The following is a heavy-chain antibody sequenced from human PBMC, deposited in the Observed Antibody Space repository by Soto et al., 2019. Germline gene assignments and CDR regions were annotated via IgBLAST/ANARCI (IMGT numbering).Heavy chain of an antibody. CDR3: AKEYGDYYFDY. V-gene: IGHV3-30*18. D-gene: IGHD4-17*01. Sequence: GGSLRLSCAASGFTLSSYGMHWVRQAPGKGLEWVAVISYDGSNKYYADSVKGRFTISRDNSKNTLYLQMNSLRAEDTAVYYCAKEYGDYYFDYWGQGTPVTVSS. CDR1: GFTLSSYG. CDR2: ISYDGSNK. J-gene: IGHJ4*02.